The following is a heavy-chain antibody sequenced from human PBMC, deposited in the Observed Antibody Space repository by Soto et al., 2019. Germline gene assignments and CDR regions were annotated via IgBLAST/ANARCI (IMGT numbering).Heavy chain of an antibody. CDR3: SNFYSGSSFSARDD. V-gene: IGHV1-69*01. D-gene: IGHD2-15*01. Sequence: SVMVSCKDQGGTFIGYAINWERQAPGQGLDWVGGIIHIFGTANYAQKFQGRVTITADESTSTAYMELSSLRSEASPAHCSSNFYSGSSFSARDDWG. J-gene: IGHJ6*02. CDR1: GGTFIGYA. CDR2: IIHIFGTA.